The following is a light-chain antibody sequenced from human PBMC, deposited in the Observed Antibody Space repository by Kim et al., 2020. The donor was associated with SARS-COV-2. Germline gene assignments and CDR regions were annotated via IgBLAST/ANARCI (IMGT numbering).Light chain of an antibody. V-gene: IGKV3-15*01. CDR1: QSVTIN. CDR2: GAS. Sequence: EIVMTQSPATLSVSPGERATLSCRASQSVTINLAWYQQKPGQAPRLLIYGASTRATDIPARFSGSGSGTEFTITISSLQSEDFAVYYCQQYNNWVSFGGGTKVDIK. CDR3: QQYNNWVS. J-gene: IGKJ4*01.